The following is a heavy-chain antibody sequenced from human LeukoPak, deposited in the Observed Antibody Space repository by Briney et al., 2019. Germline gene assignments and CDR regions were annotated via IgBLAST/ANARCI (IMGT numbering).Heavy chain of an antibody. CDR2: INHSGST. CDR3: ARGLVANLDY. V-gene: IGHV4-34*01. D-gene: IGHD5-12*01. CDR1: GGSFSGYY. J-gene: IGHJ4*02. Sequence: SETLSLTCAVYGGSFSGYYWSWIRQPPGKGLEWIGEINHSGSTNYNPSLKSLVTISVAKYKNQFSLKLSSVTAAATAVYYCARGLVANLDYWGQGTLVTVSS.